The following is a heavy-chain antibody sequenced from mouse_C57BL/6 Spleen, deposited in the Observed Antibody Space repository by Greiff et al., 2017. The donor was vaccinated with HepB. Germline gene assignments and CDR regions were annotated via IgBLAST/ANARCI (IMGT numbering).Heavy chain of an antibody. Sequence: VQLKESGGGLVKPGGSLKLSCAASGFTFSSYAMSWVRQTPEKRLEWVATISDGGSYTYYPDNVKGRFTISRDNAKNNLYLQMSHLKSEDTAMYYCARDDYDYDGRSWFAYWGQGTLVTVSA. CDR1: GFTFSSYA. CDR3: ARDDYDYDGRSWFAY. J-gene: IGHJ3*01. V-gene: IGHV5-4*01. CDR2: ISDGGSYT. D-gene: IGHD2-4*01.